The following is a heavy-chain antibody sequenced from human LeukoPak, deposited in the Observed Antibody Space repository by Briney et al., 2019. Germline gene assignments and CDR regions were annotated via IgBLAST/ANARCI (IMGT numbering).Heavy chain of an antibody. Sequence: SETLSLTCTVSGGSISSDYWSWIRQPPGKGLEWIGHIYHSGSTKYNSSLKSRVTISIDTSKSQFSLRLSSVTAADTAVYYCARLVISGYTSTWYLFDYWGQGTTVTVSS. CDR3: ARLVISGYTSTWYLFDY. CDR1: GGSISSDY. V-gene: IGHV4-59*08. D-gene: IGHD6-13*01. CDR2: IYHSGST. J-gene: IGHJ4*03.